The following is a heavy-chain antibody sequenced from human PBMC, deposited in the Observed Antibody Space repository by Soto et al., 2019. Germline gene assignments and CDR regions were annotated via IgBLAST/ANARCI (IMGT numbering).Heavy chain of an antibody. CDR3: ARLGIAAAEAPHAFDI. D-gene: IGHD6-13*01. J-gene: IGHJ3*02. CDR2: ISSSSSYI. Sequence: GSLRLSCAASGFTFSSYSMNWVRQAPGKGLEWVSSISSSSSYIYYADSVKGRFTISRDNAKNSLYLQMNSLRAEDTAVYYCARLGIAAAEAPHAFDIWGQGTMVTVSS. V-gene: IGHV3-21*01. CDR1: GFTFSSYS.